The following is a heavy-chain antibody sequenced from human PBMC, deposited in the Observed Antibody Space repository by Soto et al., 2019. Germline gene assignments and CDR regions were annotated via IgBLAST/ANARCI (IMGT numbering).Heavy chain of an antibody. D-gene: IGHD3-10*01. CDR3: TAHRSSITMRRGFIIGDYYYSGMDV. CDR2: IYSGGST. V-gene: IGHV3-53*04. CDR1: GFTVSSNY. J-gene: IGHJ6*02. Sequence: GGSLRLSCAASGFTVSSNYMSWVRQAPGKGLEWVSVIYSGGSTYYADSVKGRFTISRHNSKNTLYLLMNSLRAEDTAVYYCTAHRSSITMRRGFIIGDYYYSGMDVWGQGITVTVSS.